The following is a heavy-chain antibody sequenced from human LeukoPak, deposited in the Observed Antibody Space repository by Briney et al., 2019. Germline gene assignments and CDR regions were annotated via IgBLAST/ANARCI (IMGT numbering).Heavy chain of an antibody. V-gene: IGHV1-2*06. CDR1: GYTFTGYH. Sequence: ASVKVSCKASGYTFTGYHMHWVRQAPGQGLEWMGRINPDSGDTNYAQKFQGRVTMTRDTSISTAYMELSRLRSDDTAVFYCARDYCSSTSCLFDYWGQGTLVTVSS. CDR2: INPDSGDT. CDR3: ARDYCSSTSCLFDY. J-gene: IGHJ4*02. D-gene: IGHD2-2*01.